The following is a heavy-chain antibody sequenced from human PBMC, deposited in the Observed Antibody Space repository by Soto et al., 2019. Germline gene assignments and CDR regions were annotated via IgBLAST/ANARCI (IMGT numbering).Heavy chain of an antibody. J-gene: IGHJ4*02. CDR1: GYTFTEFD. CDR3: VIVVRFFGGHAGY. CDR2: MHTNTGNT. Sequence: QVLLVQSGADVKKPGASVKVSCKTTGYTFTEFDINWVRQAPGQGLEWMGWMHTNTGNTGYAQKFQGRVTKTRDTSISTAYIELRRRRSEDTAVYYCVIVVRFFGGHAGYWGQGTLVTVSS. D-gene: IGHD3-3*01. V-gene: IGHV1-8*01.